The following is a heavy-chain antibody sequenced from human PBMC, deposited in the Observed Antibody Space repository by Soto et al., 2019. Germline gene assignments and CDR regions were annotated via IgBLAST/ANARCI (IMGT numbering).Heavy chain of an antibody. CDR1: VFTFSSYG. Sequence: QVQLVESGGGVVQPGRSLRLSCAASVFTFSSYGMHWVRQAPGKGLEWVAVISYDGSNKYYADSMKGRFTISRDNSKNTLYLQMNSLRAEDTAVYYCAKDFRGRVTNPGIAVAGTYVDYWGQGTLVTVSS. CDR2: ISYDGSNK. V-gene: IGHV3-30*18. D-gene: IGHD6-19*01. J-gene: IGHJ4*02. CDR3: AKDFRGRVTNPGIAVAGTYVDY.